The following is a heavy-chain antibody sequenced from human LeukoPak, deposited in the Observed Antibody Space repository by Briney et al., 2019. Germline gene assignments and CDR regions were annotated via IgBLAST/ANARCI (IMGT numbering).Heavy chain of an antibody. D-gene: IGHD1-7*01. Sequence: ASVKVSCKASGYTFTGYYMHWVRQAPGQGLEWMGWINPNSGGTNYAQKFQGRVTITRNTSISTAYMELSSLRSEDTAVYYCARGGGITGTTDGSFVYWGQGTLVTVSS. CDR1: GYTFTGYY. CDR2: INPNSGGT. V-gene: IGHV1-2*02. CDR3: ARGGGITGTTDGSFVY. J-gene: IGHJ4*02.